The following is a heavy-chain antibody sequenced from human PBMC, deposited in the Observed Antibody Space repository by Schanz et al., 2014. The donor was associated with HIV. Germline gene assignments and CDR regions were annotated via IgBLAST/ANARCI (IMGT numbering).Heavy chain of an antibody. CDR2: IWSDGNNE. Sequence: QVQVVESGGGVVQPGRSLRLSCEASGFIFGSFAMHWVRQAPGKGLEWVALIWSDGNNEFYGDSVKGRFTISRDNSKNTLYLQMDSLTVEDTALYYCARGSQNSGVNWFDPWGQGTLVTVSS. CDR3: ARGSQNSGVNWFDP. J-gene: IGHJ5*02. CDR1: GFIFGSFA. V-gene: IGHV3-33*01.